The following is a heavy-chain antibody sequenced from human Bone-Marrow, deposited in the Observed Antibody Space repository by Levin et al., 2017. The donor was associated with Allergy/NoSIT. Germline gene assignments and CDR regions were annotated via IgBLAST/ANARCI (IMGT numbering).Heavy chain of an antibody. CDR1: GFTVSSNY. D-gene: IGHD1-7*01. V-gene: IGHV3-53*01. CDR2: IYSGGST. J-gene: IGHJ6*03. Sequence: AGGSLRLSCAASGFTVSSNYMSWVRQAPGKGLEWVSVIYSGGSTYYADSVKGRFTISRDNSKNTLYLQMNSLRAEDTAVYYCARGITGRTTRVYYYYYYMDVWGKGTTVTVSS. CDR3: ARGITGRTTRVYYYYYYMDV.